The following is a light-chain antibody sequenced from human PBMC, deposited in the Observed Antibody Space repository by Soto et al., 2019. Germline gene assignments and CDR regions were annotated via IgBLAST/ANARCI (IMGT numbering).Light chain of an antibody. Sequence: EIVLTQSPGTLSLSPGERATLSCRASQSVSSSYLAWYQQKPGQAPRLLIYGASSRATGIPDRFSGSGSGTDFTLTISRLEPEEFAVYYCQQYGSSRWTFGQGIKV. J-gene: IGKJ1*01. V-gene: IGKV3-20*01. CDR2: GAS. CDR3: QQYGSSRWT. CDR1: QSVSSSY.